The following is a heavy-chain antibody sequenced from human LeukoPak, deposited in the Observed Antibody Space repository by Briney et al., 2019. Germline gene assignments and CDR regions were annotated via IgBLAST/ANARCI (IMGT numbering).Heavy chain of an antibody. CDR1: GFTFSSYS. CDR3: VAGGYQYTFDI. J-gene: IGHJ3*02. D-gene: IGHD2-15*01. Sequence: PGGSLRLSCAASGFTFSSYSMNWVRQAPGKGLEWVSSIGTSRSYIYYADSVKGRFTISRDNAKNSLYLQMNSLRAEDTAVYYCVAGGYQYTFDIWGPGTTVTVSS. V-gene: IGHV3-21*01. CDR2: IGTSRSYI.